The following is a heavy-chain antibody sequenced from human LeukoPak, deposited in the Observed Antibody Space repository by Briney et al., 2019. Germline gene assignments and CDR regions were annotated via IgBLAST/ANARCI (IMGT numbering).Heavy chain of an antibody. Sequence: PGGSLRLSCAASGFTFSSFAMTWVRQAPGKGLEWVSAISGSGYITYYADSVKGRFTISRDNSKDMLYLQLNSLRAEDTAVYYCAKSPQGLTGYADSWGRGTLVTVSS. D-gene: IGHD3-9*01. J-gene: IGHJ4*02. CDR3: AKSPQGLTGYADS. CDR1: GFTFSSFA. V-gene: IGHV3-23*01. CDR2: ISGSGYIT.